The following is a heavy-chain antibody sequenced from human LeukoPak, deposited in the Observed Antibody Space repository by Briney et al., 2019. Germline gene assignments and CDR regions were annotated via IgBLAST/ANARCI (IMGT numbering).Heavy chain of an antibody. CDR3: ARGVSSSGWYSSLDP. D-gene: IGHD6-19*01. V-gene: IGHV3-53*01. J-gene: IGHJ5*02. CDR1: GFTVSSNY. CDR2: IYSGGST. Sequence: GGSLRLSCAASGFTVSSNYMSWVRQAPGKGLEWVSVIYSGGSTYYADSVKGRFTISRGNSKNTLYLQMNSLRAEDTAVYYCARGVSSSGWYSSLDPWGQGTLVTVSS.